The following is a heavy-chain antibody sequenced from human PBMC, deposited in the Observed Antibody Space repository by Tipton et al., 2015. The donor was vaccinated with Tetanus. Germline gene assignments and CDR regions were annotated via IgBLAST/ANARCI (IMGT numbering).Heavy chain of an antibody. V-gene: IGHV4-4*08. Sequence: TLSLTCTVSGDSMTKYYWSWVRQPPGKGLEWISYIFASGSPNYNPALKSRVTISMDTSKNQISLKLSSVTAADTAVYFCARRSYCTSTRCFDAFDLWGPGTRVTVSS. CDR2: IFASGSP. CDR3: ARRSYCTSTRCFDAFDL. D-gene: IGHD2-8*01. J-gene: IGHJ3*01. CDR1: GDSMTKYY.